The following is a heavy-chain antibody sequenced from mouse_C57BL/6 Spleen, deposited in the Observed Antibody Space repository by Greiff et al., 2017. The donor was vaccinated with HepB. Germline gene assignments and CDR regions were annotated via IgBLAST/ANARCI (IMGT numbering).Heavy chain of an antibody. CDR2: INPGSGGT. CDR1: GYAFTNYL. Sequence: VQLQQSGAELVRPGTSVKVSCKASGYAFTNYLIEWVKQRPGQGLEWIGVINPGSGGTNYNEKFKGKATLTADKSSSTAYMQLSSLTSEDSAVYFCARIGSRGAMDYWGQGTSVTVSS. J-gene: IGHJ4*01. D-gene: IGHD1-1*01. CDR3: ARIGSRGAMDY. V-gene: IGHV1-54*01.